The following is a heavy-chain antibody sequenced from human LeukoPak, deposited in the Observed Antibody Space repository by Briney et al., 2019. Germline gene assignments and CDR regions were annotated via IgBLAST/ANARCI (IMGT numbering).Heavy chain of an antibody. Sequence: GGSLRLSCAASGFTFSSYSMTWVRQAPGKGLEWVSSISSSSSYIHYADSVKGRFTISRDNAKNSLYLQMNSLRAEDTAVYYCARAGGYGYLDAFDIWGQGTMVTVSS. V-gene: IGHV3-21*01. CDR1: GFTFSSYS. J-gene: IGHJ3*02. CDR2: ISSSSSYI. CDR3: ARAGGYGYLDAFDI. D-gene: IGHD5-18*01.